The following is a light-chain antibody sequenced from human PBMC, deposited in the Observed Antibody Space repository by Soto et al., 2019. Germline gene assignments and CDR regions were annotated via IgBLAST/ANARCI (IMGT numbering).Light chain of an antibody. CDR3: RSYTTSGTPV. Sequence: QSALTQPASVSGSPGQSITISCTGTSSDVGGYNYLSWYQQHPGKAPKVMIYEVSNRPSGVSNRFSGSKSGNTASLTISGLQAEYEADYFCRSYTTSGTPVFGGGTKLTVL. CDR2: EVS. J-gene: IGLJ3*02. CDR1: SSDVGGYNY. V-gene: IGLV2-14*01.